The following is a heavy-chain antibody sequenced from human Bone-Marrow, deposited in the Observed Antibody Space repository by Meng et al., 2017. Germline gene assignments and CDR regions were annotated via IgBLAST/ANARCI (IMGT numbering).Heavy chain of an antibody. D-gene: IGHD3-3*01. CDR1: GFTFSYYY. CDR2: IRSSGDTK. V-gene: IGHV3-11*01. J-gene: IGHJ5*02. CDR3: ARAEASGGPVNWFDP. Sequence: GESLKISCAASGFTFSYYYMTWIRPAPGKGLEWVSYIRSSGDTKFYADSVKGRFTISRDNAKNSLYLQMNSLRGEDTAVYYCARAEASGGPVNWFDPWGQGTLVTVSS.